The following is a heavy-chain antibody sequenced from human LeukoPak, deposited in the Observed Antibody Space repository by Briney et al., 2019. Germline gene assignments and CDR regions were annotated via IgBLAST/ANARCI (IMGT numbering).Heavy chain of an antibody. Sequence: GRSLRLSCAASGFTFSSYGMHWVRQAPGKGLEWVAVISYDGSNKYYADSVKGRFTISRDNSKNTVYLQMNSLDDTAVYYCAVDLLDGVPDYFDFWGQGTLVTVSS. CDR3: AVDLLDGVPDYFDF. D-gene: IGHD2-8*01. CDR1: GFTFSSYG. J-gene: IGHJ4*02. V-gene: IGHV3-30*03. CDR2: ISYDGSNK.